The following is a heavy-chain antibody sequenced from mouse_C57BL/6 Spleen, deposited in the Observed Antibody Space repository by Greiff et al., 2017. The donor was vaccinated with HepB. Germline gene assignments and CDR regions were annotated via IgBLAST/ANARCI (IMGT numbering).Heavy chain of an antibody. CDR2: ISDGGSYT. CDR3: ARESDYGNYYAMDY. J-gene: IGHJ4*01. V-gene: IGHV5-4*01. Sequence: EVMLVESGGGLVKPGGSLKLSCAASGFTFSSYAMSWVRQTPEKRLEWVATISDGGSYTYYPDNVKGRFTISRDNAKNNLYLQMSHLKSEDTAMYYCARESDYGNYYAMDYWGQGTSVTVSS. CDR1: GFTFSSYA. D-gene: IGHD2-1*01.